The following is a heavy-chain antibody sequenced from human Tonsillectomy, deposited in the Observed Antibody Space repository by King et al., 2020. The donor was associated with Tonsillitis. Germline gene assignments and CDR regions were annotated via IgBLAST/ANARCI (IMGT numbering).Heavy chain of an antibody. Sequence: QLVQSGAEVKKPGSSVKVSCKASGGTFSSYAISWVRQAPGQGLEWMGRIIPILGIANYAQKFQGRGTITADKYTSTAYMELSSLISEDTAVYYCARLDYYDSSGYYGMDVWGQGTTVTVSS. CDR2: IIPILGIA. CDR3: ARLDYYDSSGYYGMDV. D-gene: IGHD3-22*01. CDR1: GGTFSSYA. J-gene: IGHJ6*02. V-gene: IGHV1-69*09.